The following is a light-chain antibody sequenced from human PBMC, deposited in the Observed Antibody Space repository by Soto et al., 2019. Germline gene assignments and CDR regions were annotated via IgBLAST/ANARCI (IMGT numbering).Light chain of an antibody. Sequence: DIQMTQSPSTLSASVGDRVTITCRASQSISSWLDWYQQKPGKAPKLLIYKASSLESGVPSRFSGSGSGTEFALTSSSLQPDDFATYYCQQYNSYPWTLGQGNKVEIK. CDR1: QSISSW. CDR2: KAS. V-gene: IGKV1-5*03. J-gene: IGKJ1*01. CDR3: QQYNSYPWT.